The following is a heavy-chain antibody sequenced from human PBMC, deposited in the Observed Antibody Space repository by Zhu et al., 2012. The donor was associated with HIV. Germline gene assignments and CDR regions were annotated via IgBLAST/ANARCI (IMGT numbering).Heavy chain of an antibody. Sequence: EVRLLESGGDLVQPGGSLRLSCAASGFTFSTYSMSWVCQAPGKGLEWVSIISGSGGKTDYADSVEGRFTISRDNSNNILYLQMNDLRAEDTALYYCAKALHLVVESALPRDAFDIWAKGQWSPFLQ. CDR3: AKALHLVVESALPRDAFDI. J-gene: IGHJ3*02. D-gene: IGHD2-21*02. CDR2: ISGSGGKT. V-gene: IGHV3-23*01. CDR1: GFTFSTYS.